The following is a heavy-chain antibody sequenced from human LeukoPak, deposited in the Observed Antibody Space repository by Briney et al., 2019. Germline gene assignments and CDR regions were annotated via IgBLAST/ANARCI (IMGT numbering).Heavy chain of an antibody. Sequence: PSETLSLTCAVYGGSFSGYYWSWIRQPPGKGLEWIGEINHSGGTKYNPSLKSRVTISVDTSKNQFSLNLSSVTAADTAVYYCARGGYSGKDYNNWGQGTLVTVSS. CDR1: GGSFSGYY. V-gene: IGHV4-34*01. CDR2: INHSGGT. CDR3: ARGGYSGKDYNN. J-gene: IGHJ4*02. D-gene: IGHD5-12*01.